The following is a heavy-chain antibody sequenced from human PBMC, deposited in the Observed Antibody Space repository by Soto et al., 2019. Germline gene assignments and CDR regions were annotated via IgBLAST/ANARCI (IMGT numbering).Heavy chain of an antibody. Sequence: SETLSLTCAVYCGSFSGYYWSWIRQPPGKGLEWIGEINHSGSTNYNPSLKSRVTISVDTSKDQFSLKLSSVTAADTAVYYCARGYYDSSGYLDYWGQGTLVTVSS. J-gene: IGHJ4*02. CDR2: INHSGST. CDR3: ARGYYDSSGYLDY. CDR1: CGSFSGYY. D-gene: IGHD3-22*01. V-gene: IGHV4-34*01.